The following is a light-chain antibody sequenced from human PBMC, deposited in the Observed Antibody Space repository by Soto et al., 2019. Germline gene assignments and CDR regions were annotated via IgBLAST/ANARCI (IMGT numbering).Light chain of an antibody. Sequence: DIQMTQSPSSLSASVGASVTITCRASQHIYNYLNWYQQKPGKAPRLLIYAASTLHSGVPSRFTGSGSGTDFSLTINGLRHEAFANYCCQHSYTAPPGTLGQGTRLEI. J-gene: IGKJ2*02. CDR1: QHIYNY. V-gene: IGKV1-39*01. CDR3: QHSYTAPPGT. CDR2: AAS.